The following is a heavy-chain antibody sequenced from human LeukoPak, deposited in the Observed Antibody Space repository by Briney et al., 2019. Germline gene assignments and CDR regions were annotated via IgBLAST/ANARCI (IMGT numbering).Heavy chain of an antibody. J-gene: IGHJ5*02. V-gene: IGHV4-39*02. CDR2: IYYSGST. CDR3: AREVVIAEAKDNWFDP. Sequence: SETLSLTCSVSGGSISSSSYYWGWIRQPPGKGLEWIGSIYYSGSTYYNPSLKSRVTISVDTSKNQFSLKLHSVTAADTAVYYCAREVVIAEAKDNWFDPWGQGTLVTVSS. D-gene: IGHD6-19*01. CDR1: GGSISSSSYY.